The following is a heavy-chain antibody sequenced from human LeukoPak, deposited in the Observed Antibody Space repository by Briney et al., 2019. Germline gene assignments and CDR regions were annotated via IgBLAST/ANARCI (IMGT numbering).Heavy chain of an antibody. CDR2: INPSGGST. V-gene: IGHV1-46*01. J-gene: IGHJ4*02. CDR3: ATDHPIFGVVSDY. D-gene: IGHD3-3*01. CDR1: GYTFTSYY. Sequence: ASVKVSCKASGYTFTSYYMHWVRQAPGQGLEWMGIINPSGGSTSYAQKFQGRVTMTEDTSTDTAYMELSSLRSEDTAVYYCATDHPIFGVVSDYWGQGTLVTVSS.